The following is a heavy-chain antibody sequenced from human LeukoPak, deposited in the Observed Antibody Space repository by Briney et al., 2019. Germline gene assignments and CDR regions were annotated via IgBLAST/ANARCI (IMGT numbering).Heavy chain of an antibody. CDR1: GYTFTSCF. CDR3: ARDFGVNLHYFAY. V-gene: IGHV1-46*01. Sequence: ASVKVSCKASGYTFTSCFIHWVRQAPGQGLEWMGIINPSGGSATYAQTFQGRVTMTRDTSTSTVYMELSGLISDDTAVYYCARDFGVNLHYFAYWGQGTLVTVSS. J-gene: IGHJ4*02. D-gene: IGHD4-23*01. CDR2: INPSGGSA.